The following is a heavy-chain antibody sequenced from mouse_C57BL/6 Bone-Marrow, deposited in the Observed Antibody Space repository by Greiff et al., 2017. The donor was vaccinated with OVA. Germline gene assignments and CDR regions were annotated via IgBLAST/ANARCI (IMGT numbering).Heavy chain of an antibody. CDR2: IYPGDGDT. CDR1: GYAFSSSW. V-gene: IGHV1-82*01. Sequence: QVQLKESGPELVKPGASVKISCKASGYAFSSSWMNWVKQRPGKGLEWIGRIYPGDGDTNYNGKFKGKATLTADKSSSTAYMQLSSLTSEDSAVYFCVYGRRFAYWGQGTLVTVSA. J-gene: IGHJ3*01. D-gene: IGHD1-1*01. CDR3: VYGRRFAY.